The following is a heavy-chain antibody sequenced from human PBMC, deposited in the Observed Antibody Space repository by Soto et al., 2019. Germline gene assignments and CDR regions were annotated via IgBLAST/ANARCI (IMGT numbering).Heavy chain of an antibody. Sequence: GGSLRLSCAASGFTVSSNYMSWVRQAPGKGLEWVSVIYSGGSTYYADSVKGRFTISRDNSKNTLYLQMNSLRAEDTAVYYCASETTVTIWIGTSYYYYGIDVWGQGTTVTVSS. CDR3: ASETTVTIWIGTSYYYYGIDV. J-gene: IGHJ6*02. CDR2: IYSGGST. D-gene: IGHD4-17*01. V-gene: IGHV3-66*01. CDR1: GFTVSSNY.